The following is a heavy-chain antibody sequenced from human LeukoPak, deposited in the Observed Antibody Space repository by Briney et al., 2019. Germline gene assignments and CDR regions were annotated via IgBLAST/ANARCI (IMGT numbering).Heavy chain of an antibody. CDR1: GGSISSSNW. V-gene: IGHV4-4*07. D-gene: IGHD2-2*01. Sequence: TSETLSLTCAVSGGSISSSNWWNWIRQPAGKGLEWIGRLYTSGSTNYNPSLKSRVTMSVDTSKNQFSLKLSSVTAADTAVYYCARGAPHLCSSTSCAFDYWGQGTLVTVSS. J-gene: IGHJ4*02. CDR3: ARGAPHLCSSTSCAFDY. CDR2: LYTSGST.